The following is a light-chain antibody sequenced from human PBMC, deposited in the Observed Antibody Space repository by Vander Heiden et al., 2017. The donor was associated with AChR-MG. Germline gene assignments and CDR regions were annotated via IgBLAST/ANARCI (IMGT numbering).Light chain of an antibody. Sequence: EIVFTQSPGTLSLSPGERATLSGRASQTVTSSYLAWYQQKPGQAPRVLIYGASSRATGIPDRFSGSGSGTDFTLTISRLEPEDFAVYYCQQYDSSPPRYTFGQGTKLEIK. CDR3: QQYDSSPPRYT. J-gene: IGKJ2*01. V-gene: IGKV3-20*01. CDR1: QTVTSSY. CDR2: GAS.